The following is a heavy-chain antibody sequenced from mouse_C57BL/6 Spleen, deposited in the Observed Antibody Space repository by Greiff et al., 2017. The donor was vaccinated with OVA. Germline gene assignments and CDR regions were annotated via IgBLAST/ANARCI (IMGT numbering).Heavy chain of an antibody. CDR1: GFTFSDYG. Sequence: EVKLVESGGGLVKPGGSLKLSCAASGFTFSDYGMHWVRQAPEKGLEWVAYISSGSSTIYYADTVKGRFTISRDNAKNTLFLQMTSLRSEDTAMYYCARGIYYYGSSYHYFDYWGQGTTLTVSS. D-gene: IGHD1-1*01. CDR3: ARGIYYYGSSYHYFDY. J-gene: IGHJ2*01. CDR2: ISSGSSTI. V-gene: IGHV5-17*01.